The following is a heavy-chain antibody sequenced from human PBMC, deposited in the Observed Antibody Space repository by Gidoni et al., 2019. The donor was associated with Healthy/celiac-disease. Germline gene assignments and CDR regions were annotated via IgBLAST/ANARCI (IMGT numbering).Heavy chain of an antibody. Sequence: QVQLQESGPGLVKPSQTLSLTCTVSGGPTSSGGYYWSWIRQHPGKGLEWIGYIYYSGSTYYNPSLKSRVTISVDTSKNQFSLKLSSVTAADTAVYYCASSYCSSTSCYGLGVDYWGQGTLVTVSS. J-gene: IGHJ4*02. CDR2: IYYSGST. CDR1: GGPTSSGGYY. V-gene: IGHV4-31*03. CDR3: ASSYCSSTSCYGLGVDY. D-gene: IGHD2-2*01.